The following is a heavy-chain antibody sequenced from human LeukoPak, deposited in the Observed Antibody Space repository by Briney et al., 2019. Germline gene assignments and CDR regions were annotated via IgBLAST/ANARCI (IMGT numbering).Heavy chain of an antibody. V-gene: IGHV1-2*02. CDR2: LNPNTGDT. CDR3: ARDPDSGPVL. CDR1: AYNFAHFH. Sequence: ASVKVSCKAFAYNFAHFHTHWVRQAPGQGLEWVGSLNPNTGDTLLPQKFQGRVTMTRDTSITVGYMELSSLTFDDTGVYYCARDPDSGPVLWRQGTLVTVAS. J-gene: IGHJ4*02. D-gene: IGHD2-15*01.